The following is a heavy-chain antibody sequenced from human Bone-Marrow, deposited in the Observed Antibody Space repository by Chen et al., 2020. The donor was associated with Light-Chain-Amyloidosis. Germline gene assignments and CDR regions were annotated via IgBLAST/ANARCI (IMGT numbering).Heavy chain of an antibody. D-gene: IGHD5-12*01. CDR3: ARRRDGYNFDY. J-gene: IGHJ4*02. CDR2: IYPDDSDA. Sequence: NYWIGWVRQMPGKGLEWMGVIYPDDSDARYSPSFEGQVTISADKSITTAYLQWRSLKASDTAMYYCARRRDGYNFDYWAREPWSPSP. CDR1: NYW. V-gene: IGHV5-51*01.